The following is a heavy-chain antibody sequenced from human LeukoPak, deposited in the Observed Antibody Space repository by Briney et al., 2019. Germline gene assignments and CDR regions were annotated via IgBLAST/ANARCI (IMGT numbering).Heavy chain of an antibody. V-gene: IGHV3-30*18. D-gene: IGHD3-10*01. CDR3: AKDLLWFGESQKNYGMDV. CDR1: GFTFSSYG. J-gene: IGHJ6*02. CDR2: ISYDGSNK. Sequence: GGSLRLSCAASGFTFSSYGMHGVRQAPGKGLEWVAVISYDGSNKYYADSVKGRFTISRDNSKNTLYLQMNSLRAEDTAVYYCAKDLLWFGESQKNYGMDVWGQGTTVTVSS.